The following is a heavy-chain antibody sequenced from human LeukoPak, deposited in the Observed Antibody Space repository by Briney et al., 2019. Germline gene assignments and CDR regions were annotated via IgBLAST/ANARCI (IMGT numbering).Heavy chain of an antibody. CDR3: ARAGDSSGYYKYYFDY. D-gene: IGHD3-22*01. Sequence: SETLSLTCAVSGGSISSYYWSWIRQPPGKGLEWIGYIYYTGSTNYNPSLKSRVTISVDRSKNQFSLKLSPVTAADTAVYYCARAGDSSGYYKYYFDYWGQGTLVTVSS. V-gene: IGHV4-59*12. CDR1: GGSISSYY. J-gene: IGHJ4*02. CDR2: IYYTGST.